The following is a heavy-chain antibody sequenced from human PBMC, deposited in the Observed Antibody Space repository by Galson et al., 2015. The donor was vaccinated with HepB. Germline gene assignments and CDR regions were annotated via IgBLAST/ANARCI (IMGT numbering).Heavy chain of an antibody. CDR3: ARHLDESRGYGMDV. CDR1: GGFITSSDYY. V-gene: IGHV4-30-4*08. J-gene: IGHJ6*02. CDR2: IYYSGTT. Sequence: TLSLTCTVSGGFITSSDYYWSWIRQHPEKGLEWIGYIYYSGTTYYNPSLKSRVTISIDTSKTQFSLKVTSVTAADTAVYYCARHLDESRGYGMDVWGQGTTVTVSS. D-gene: IGHD3-3*02.